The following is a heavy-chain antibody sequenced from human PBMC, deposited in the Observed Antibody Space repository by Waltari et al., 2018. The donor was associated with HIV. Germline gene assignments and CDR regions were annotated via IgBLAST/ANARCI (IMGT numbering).Heavy chain of an antibody. D-gene: IGHD3-22*01. J-gene: IGHJ3*02. CDR2: IYPFDSDT. V-gene: IGHV5-51*03. CDR3: ARLFYYDTTGYINNALDI. Sequence: EVQLVQSGAEVRNSGESLKISCKASGYTFTNYWIACVRQMSGEGLEWMGLIYPFDSDTRYNPSFEGQITISAGKSLATAYLEWSNLNASDAAIYYCARLFYYDTTGYINNALDIWGQGTVVTVS. CDR1: GYTFTNYW.